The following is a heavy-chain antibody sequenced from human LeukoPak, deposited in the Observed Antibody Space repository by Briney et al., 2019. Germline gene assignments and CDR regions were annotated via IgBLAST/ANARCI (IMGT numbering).Heavy chain of an antibody. J-gene: IGHJ4*02. CDR3: AHIRSSWPDY. CDR2: ISGSGDST. Sequence: GGSLRLSCAASGFTFSSYAMSWGRQAPGEGLGWGSAISGSGDSTYYADSVKGRFTISRDNSKNTLYLHMNSLRAEDTAVYYCAHIRSSWPDYWGQGTLVTVPP. D-gene: IGHD6-13*01. CDR1: GFTFSSYA. V-gene: IGHV3-23*01.